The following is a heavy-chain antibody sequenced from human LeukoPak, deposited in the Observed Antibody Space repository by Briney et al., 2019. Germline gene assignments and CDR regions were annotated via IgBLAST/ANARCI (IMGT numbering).Heavy chain of an antibody. CDR1: GFTFSSYA. V-gene: IGHV3-30*03. D-gene: IGHD3-9*01. CDR3: ARGLGSFGYDILTGYYNGYYYYYMDV. CDR2: VSYDGSDK. J-gene: IGHJ6*03. Sequence: PGRSLRLSCAVSGFTFSSYAMHWVRQAPGKGLEWGAVVSYDGSDKYYADSVKGRFTISRDNSKNTLYLQMDSLRTEDTAVYYCARGLGSFGYDILTGYYNGYYYYYMDVWGKGTTVTVSS.